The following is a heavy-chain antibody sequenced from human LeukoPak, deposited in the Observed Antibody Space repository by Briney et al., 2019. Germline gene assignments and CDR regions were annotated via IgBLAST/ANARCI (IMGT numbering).Heavy chain of an antibody. V-gene: IGHV3-53*01. D-gene: IGHD6-13*01. CDR1: GFTVSSNY. CDR2: IYISGST. CDR3: ARAWSSSWAVGY. J-gene: IGHJ4*02. Sequence: QPGGSLRLTCAASGFTVSSNYMNWVRQAPGKGLEWVSVIYISGSTYYADSVKGRFTISRDNSKNTLYLQMNSLRAEDTAVYYCARAWSSSWAVGYWGQGTLVTVSS.